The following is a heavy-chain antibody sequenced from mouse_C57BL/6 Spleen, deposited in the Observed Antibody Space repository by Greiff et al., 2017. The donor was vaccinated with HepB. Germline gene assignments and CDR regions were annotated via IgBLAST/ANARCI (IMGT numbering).Heavy chain of an antibody. D-gene: IGHD2-1*01. Sequence: EVKLMESGGGLVKPGGSLKLSCAASGFTFSDYGMHWVRQAPEKGLEWVAYISSGSSTIYYADTVKGRFTISRDNAKNTLFLQMTSLRSEDTAMYYCARWGGNYPYYAMDYWGQGTSVTVSS. J-gene: IGHJ4*01. V-gene: IGHV5-17*01. CDR3: ARWGGNYPYYAMDY. CDR1: GFTFSDYG. CDR2: ISSGSSTI.